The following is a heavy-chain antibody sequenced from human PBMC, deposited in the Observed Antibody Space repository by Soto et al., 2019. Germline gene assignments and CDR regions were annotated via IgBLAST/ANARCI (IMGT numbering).Heavy chain of an antibody. CDR2: ISGSGGST. D-gene: IGHD2-15*01. CDR1: GFTFSSYA. Sequence: EVQLLESGGGLVQPGGSLRLSCAASGFTFSSYAMSWVRQAPGKGLEWVSAISGSGGSTYYADSVKGRFTISRDNSKNMLYLQMNSLRAEDTAVYYCANGYCSGGSCSPFDYWGQGTLVTVSS. CDR3: ANGYCSGGSCSPFDY. J-gene: IGHJ4*02. V-gene: IGHV3-23*01.